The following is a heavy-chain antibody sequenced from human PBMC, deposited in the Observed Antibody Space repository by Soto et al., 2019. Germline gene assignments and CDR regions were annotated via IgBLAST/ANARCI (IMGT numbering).Heavy chain of an antibody. J-gene: IGHJ4*02. V-gene: IGHV1-2*02. Sequence: QVQLVQSGAEVKKPGASVKVSCKASGYTLTGYYMHWVRQAPGQGLEWLGWINPNSGDTKYAQKFQDRVTMTRDTSISTAYMELSRLRSDDTAVYYCARMDTTMALDYWGQGPLVTVSS. CDR1: GYTLTGYY. D-gene: IGHD5-18*01. CDR3: ARMDTTMALDY. CDR2: INPNSGDT.